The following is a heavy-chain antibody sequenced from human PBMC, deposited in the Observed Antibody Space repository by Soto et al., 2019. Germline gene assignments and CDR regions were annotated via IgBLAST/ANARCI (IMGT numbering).Heavy chain of an antibody. Sequence: GASVKVSCKASGYTFTSYYMHWVRQAPGQGLEWMGIINPSGGSTSYAQKFQGRVTMTRDTSTSTVYMELSSLRSEDTAVYYCAIVYSSGAIFGVWYAFDIWGQGTMVTVSS. CDR3: AIVYSSGAIFGVWYAFDI. CDR1: GYTFTSYY. CDR2: INPSGGST. V-gene: IGHV1-46*01. D-gene: IGHD3-3*01. J-gene: IGHJ3*02.